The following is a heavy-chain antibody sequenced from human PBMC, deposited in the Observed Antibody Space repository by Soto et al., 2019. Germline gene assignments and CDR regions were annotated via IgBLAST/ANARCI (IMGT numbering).Heavy chain of an antibody. Sequence: PSETLSLTCTVSGGSISSSSYYWGWIRQPPGKGLEWIGSIYYSGSTYYNPSLKSRVTISVDTSKNQFSLKLSSVTAADTAVYYCASQSSSKKYYGMDVWGQGTTVTVSS. J-gene: IGHJ6*02. CDR2: IYYSGST. V-gene: IGHV4-39*01. CDR3: ASQSSSKKYYGMDV. CDR1: GGSISSSSYY. D-gene: IGHD6-13*01.